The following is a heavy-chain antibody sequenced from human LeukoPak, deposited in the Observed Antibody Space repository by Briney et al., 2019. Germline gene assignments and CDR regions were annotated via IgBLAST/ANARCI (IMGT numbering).Heavy chain of an antibody. CDR2: IWYDGSNK. D-gene: IGHD2-2*01. Sequence: GGSLRLSCAASGFTFSSYGMHWVRQAPGKGLEWVAVIWYDGSNKYYADSVKGRFTISRDNSKNTLYLQMNSLRAEDTAVYYWARVCLVCSSPRCFRIKIDYWGQGPPVTVSS. CDR3: ARVCLVCSSPRCFRIKIDY. J-gene: IGHJ4*02. CDR1: GFTFSSYG. V-gene: IGHV3-33*01.